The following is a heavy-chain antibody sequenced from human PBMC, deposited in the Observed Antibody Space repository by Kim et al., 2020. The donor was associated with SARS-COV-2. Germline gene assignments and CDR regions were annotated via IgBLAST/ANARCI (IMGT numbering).Heavy chain of an antibody. CDR1: GFTFSSYA. CDR3: GGSQKSPLPAFDI. CDR2: ISGSGGST. Sequence: GGSLRLSCAASGFTFSSYAMSWVRQAPGKGLEWVSAISGSGGSTYYADSVKGRFTISRDNSKNTLYLQMNSLRAEDTAVYYCGGSQKSPLPAFDIWGQGTMVTVSS. V-gene: IGHV3-23*01. J-gene: IGHJ3*02. D-gene: IGHD1-26*01.